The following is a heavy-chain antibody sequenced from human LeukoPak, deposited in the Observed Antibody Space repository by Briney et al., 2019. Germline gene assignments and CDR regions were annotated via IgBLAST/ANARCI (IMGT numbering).Heavy chain of an antibody. CDR3: ARVGGSSSRYFDN. D-gene: IGHD6-6*01. CDR1: GFTFSSYA. J-gene: IGHJ4*02. Sequence: GGSLRLSCAASGFTFSSYAMSWVRQAPGKGLERVSAISGSGGSTYYADSVKGRFTISRDNAKNSLYLQMNSLRAEDTAVYYCARVGGSSSRYFDNWGQGALVTVSS. CDR2: ISGSGGST. V-gene: IGHV3-23*01.